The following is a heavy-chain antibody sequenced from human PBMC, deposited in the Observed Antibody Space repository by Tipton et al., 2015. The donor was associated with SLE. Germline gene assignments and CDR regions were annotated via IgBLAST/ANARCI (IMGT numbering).Heavy chain of an antibody. D-gene: IGHD1-1*01. Sequence: SLRLSCGASGFSFSSYWMHWVRQAPGKGLVWVSRIYFDGSSANYADSVKGRFTISRDNAKSMLFLEMNSLRADDTAVYYCGTTTTDYGMDVWGQGTTVTVSS. J-gene: IGHJ6*02. CDR2: IYFDGSSA. CDR1: GFSFSSYW. V-gene: IGHV3-74*01. CDR3: GTTTTDYGMDV.